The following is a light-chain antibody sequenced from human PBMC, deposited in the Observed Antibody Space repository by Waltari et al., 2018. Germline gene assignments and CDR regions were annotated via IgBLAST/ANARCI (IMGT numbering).Light chain of an antibody. CDR1: SSDIGPYNY. CDR2: EVT. J-gene: IGLJ2*01. CDR3: SSHANTYNFAHVV. Sequence: QSALTQPASVSGSPGQSITIPCTGTSSDIGPYNYFSWYQQLPGKAPKMMIYEVTKRPSGVSYRFSGSKSGNTASLTISGLRAEDEADYYCSSHANTYNFAHVVFGGGTKLTVL. V-gene: IGLV2-23*02.